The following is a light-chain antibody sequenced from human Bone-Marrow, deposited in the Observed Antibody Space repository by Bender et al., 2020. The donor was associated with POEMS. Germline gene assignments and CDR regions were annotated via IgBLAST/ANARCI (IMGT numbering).Light chain of an antibody. Sequence: SYVLTQPPSVSVAPGKTATISCGGNDIGNKHVHWYQQKPGQAPVVVVYDDTDRPSGIPERFSGSNSGNTATLTISRVEAGDEADYYCQVWDRSTDHVVFGGGTKLTVL. CDR1: DIGNKH. V-gene: IGLV3-21*03. J-gene: IGLJ3*02. CDR2: DDT. CDR3: QVWDRSTDHVV.